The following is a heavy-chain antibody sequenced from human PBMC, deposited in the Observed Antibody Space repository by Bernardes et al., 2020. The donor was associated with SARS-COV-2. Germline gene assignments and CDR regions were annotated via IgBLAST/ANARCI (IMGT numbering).Heavy chain of an antibody. D-gene: IGHD3-10*01. CDR3: AKDRSIFWFGEGKNPFHP. J-gene: IGHJ5*02. Sequence: GGSLRLSCEASGFSFNNYGLHWVRQAPGKGPEWVAVISYEGSIKYYADSVGGRFTISRDSSRNTLFLDMKSLRAEDTAVYYCAKDRSIFWFGEGKNPFHPWGQGTLVTVSS. CDR2: ISYEGSIK. CDR1: GFSFNNYG. V-gene: IGHV3-30*18.